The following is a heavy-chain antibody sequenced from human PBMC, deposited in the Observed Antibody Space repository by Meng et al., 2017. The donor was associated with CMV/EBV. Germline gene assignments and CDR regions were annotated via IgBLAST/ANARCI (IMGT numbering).Heavy chain of an antibody. D-gene: IGHD1-1*01. CDR3: ARYKNVGY. CDR2: IKEDGSDK. Sequence: GGSLRLSCAASGFTFTTYWMTWVRQAPGKGLEWVATIKEDGSDKYYVDSVKGRFTISRDNAKNSLYLQMNSLRAEDTAVYYCARYKNVGYWGQGTLVTVSS. J-gene: IGHJ4*02. CDR1: GFTFTTYW. V-gene: IGHV3-7*01.